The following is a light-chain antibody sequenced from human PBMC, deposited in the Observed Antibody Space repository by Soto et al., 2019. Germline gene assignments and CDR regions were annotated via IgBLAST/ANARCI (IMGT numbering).Light chain of an antibody. CDR2: DAS. J-gene: IGKJ1*01. V-gene: IGKV3-11*01. CDR3: QHRFNWTWT. CDR1: QRISNN. Sequence: IVLTQSPGTLSLSPGEKATLSCRAIQRISNNFAWFQQKPGQVPSLLIYDASYRATGIPARFSGSGSGTDFTLIIISLEPEDFAVYYCQHRFNWTWTFGQGTKVDIK.